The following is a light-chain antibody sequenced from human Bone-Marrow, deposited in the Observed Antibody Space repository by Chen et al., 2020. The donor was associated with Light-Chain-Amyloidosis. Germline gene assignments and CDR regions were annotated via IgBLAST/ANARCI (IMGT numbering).Light chain of an antibody. CDR3: QQRRNWPRT. J-gene: IGKJ1*01. CDR2: DAS. Sequence: IVLTQSPATLSLSPGESATLSCRASQSVDSYLAWYQQNPGQAPRLLIFDASNRATGIPARFSGSGSGTDFTRTISSLEPEDFAVYYCQQRRNWPRTFGQGTKVDIK. V-gene: IGKV3-11*01. CDR1: QSVDSY.